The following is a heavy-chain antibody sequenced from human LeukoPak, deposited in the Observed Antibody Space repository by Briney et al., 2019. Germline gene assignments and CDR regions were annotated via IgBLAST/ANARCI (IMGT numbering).Heavy chain of an antibody. V-gene: IGHV4-59*01. CDR2: VFYSGGT. CDR3: ARGPLLWFGESLYYFDY. Sequence: SETLSLTCTVSGDSISSYYWSWIRQPPGKGLEWIGYVFYSGGTNYNPSLKSRVTISVDTSKNQFSLKLSSVTAADTAVYYCARGPLLWFGESLYYFDYWGQGTLVTVSS. CDR1: GDSISSYY. J-gene: IGHJ4*02. D-gene: IGHD3-10*01.